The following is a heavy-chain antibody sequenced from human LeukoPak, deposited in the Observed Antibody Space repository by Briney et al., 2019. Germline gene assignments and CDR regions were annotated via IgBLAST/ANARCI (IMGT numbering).Heavy chain of an antibody. D-gene: IGHD3-9*01. CDR3: ARDSYDILTGSPYGMDV. CDR1: GYTFTSYG. CDR2: ISAYNGNT. V-gene: IGHV1-18*04. Sequence: GASVKVSCKASGYTFTSYGISWVRQAPGQGLEWMGWISAYNGNTNYAQKLQGRVTMTTDTSTSTAYMELGSLRSDDTAVYYCARDSYDILTGSPYGMDVWGKGTTVTVSS. J-gene: IGHJ6*04.